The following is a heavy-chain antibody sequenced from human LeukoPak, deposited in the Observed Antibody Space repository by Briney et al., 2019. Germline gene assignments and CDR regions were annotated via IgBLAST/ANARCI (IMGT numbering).Heavy chain of an antibody. V-gene: IGHV3-9*01. Sequence: PGGSLRLSCVASGFTFDDYAMHWVRQAPGKGLEWVSGISWNSNNIGYADSVKGRFTISRDNAKNSLYLQMNSLRAEDTALYYCAKGSGGATNGVFDYWGQGTLVTVSS. CDR1: GFTFDDYA. D-gene: IGHD5-24*01. J-gene: IGHJ4*02. CDR3: AKGSGGATNGVFDY. CDR2: ISWNSNNI.